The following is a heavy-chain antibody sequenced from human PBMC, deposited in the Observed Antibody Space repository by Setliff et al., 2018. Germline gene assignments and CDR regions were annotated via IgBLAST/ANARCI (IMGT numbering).Heavy chain of an antibody. D-gene: IGHD3-22*01. Sequence: GGSLRLSCVVSGFSFSSHWMSWVRQAPGKGLEWVADIKQDGSTKYYLDSVKGRFTISRDNAKRSLYLQMNGLRADDTGVYYCVRDDADNYDAFDNWGQGTLVTVSS. J-gene: IGHJ3*02. CDR3: VRDDADNYDAFDN. CDR1: GFSFSSHW. V-gene: IGHV3-7*01. CDR2: IKQDGSTK.